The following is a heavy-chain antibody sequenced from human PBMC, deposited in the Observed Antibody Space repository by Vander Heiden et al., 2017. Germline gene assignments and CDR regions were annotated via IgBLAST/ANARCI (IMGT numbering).Heavy chain of an antibody. D-gene: IGHD5-12*01. CDR2: ISWNSGSI. V-gene: IGHV3-9*01. CDR1: GFSFDDYA. CDR3: AKDRGRGGYSGYDVFDY. J-gene: IGHJ4*02. Sequence: DVQLVESGGGLVQPAGSLRLSCAAFGFSFDDYAMHWVRQAPGKGLEWVSGISWNSGSIGYADSVKGRFTISRDNAKNSLYLQMNSLRAEDTALYYCAKDRGRGGYSGYDVFDYWGQGTLVTVSS.